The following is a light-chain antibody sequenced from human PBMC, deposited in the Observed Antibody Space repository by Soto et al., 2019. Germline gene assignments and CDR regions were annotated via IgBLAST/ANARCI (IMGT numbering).Light chain of an antibody. CDR1: SSDVGGYNY. V-gene: IGLV2-23*02. J-gene: IGLJ1*01. CDR2: EVS. CDR3: CSYAGSSTFDV. Sequence: QSALTQPASVSGSPGQSITISCTGTSSDVGGYNYVSWYQQQSGKAPKLMIHEVSNRPSGVSNRFYGSKYGKTASLTISGLQAEDEADYYCCSYAGSSTFDVFGTGNKGIVL.